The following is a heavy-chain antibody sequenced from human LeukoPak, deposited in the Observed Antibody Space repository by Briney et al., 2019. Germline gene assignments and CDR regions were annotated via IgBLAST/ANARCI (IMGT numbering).Heavy chain of an antibody. CDR3: ARDVTTASFDY. J-gene: IGHJ4*02. CDR1: GYTFTTYA. Sequence: EASVKVSCKASGYTFTTYAMNWVRQAPGQGLEWMGWINTNTGSPAYAQGFTGRFVFSLDTSVSTAYLEISSLKAEDTAMYYCARDVTTASFDYWGQGTLVTVSS. V-gene: IGHV7-4-1*02. CDR2: INTNTGSP. D-gene: IGHD4-11*01.